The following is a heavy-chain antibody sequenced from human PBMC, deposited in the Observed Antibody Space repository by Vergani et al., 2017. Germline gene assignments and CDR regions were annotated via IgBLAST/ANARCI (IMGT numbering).Heavy chain of an antibody. Sequence: VQLVESGGGLVQPGGSLRLSCAASGFTFSSYAMHWVRQAPGKGLEWVAVISYDGSNKYYADSVKGRFTISRDNSKNTLYLQMNSLRAEDTAVYYCARDLVRGGHFDYWGQGTLVTVSS. CDR1: GFTFSSYA. D-gene: IGHD3-10*01. CDR3: ARDLVRGGHFDY. CDR2: ISYDGSNK. J-gene: IGHJ4*02. V-gene: IGHV3-30-3*01.